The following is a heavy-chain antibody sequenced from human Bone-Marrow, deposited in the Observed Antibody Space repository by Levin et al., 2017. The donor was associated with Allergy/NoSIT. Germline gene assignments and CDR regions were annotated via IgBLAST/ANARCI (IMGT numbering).Heavy chain of an antibody. V-gene: IGHV1-69*08. CDR1: GGTFGSIT. CDR2: IIPLLDTA. CDR3: ARGVLEETGL. Sequence: KISCKASGGTFGSITINWVRQAPGQGLEWMGRIIPLLDTANYAQKFKGRVTITADKSTSTAYMELSSLRSDDTAVYYCARGVLEETGLWGQGTLVTVSS. D-gene: IGHD1-1*01. J-gene: IGHJ4*02.